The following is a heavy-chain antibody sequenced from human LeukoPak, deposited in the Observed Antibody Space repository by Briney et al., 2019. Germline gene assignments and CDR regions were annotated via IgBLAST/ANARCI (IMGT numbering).Heavy chain of an antibody. D-gene: IGHD5-24*01. CDR1: GFTVSSNY. J-gene: IGHJ6*02. CDR3: ARVGRDGYNYYYYYGMDV. Sequence: GGSLRLSCAASGFTVSSNYMSWVRQAPGKGLEWVSVIYSGGSTYYADSVKGRFTISRDNSKNTLYLQMNSLRAEGTAVYYCARVGRDGYNYYYYYGMDVWGQGTTVTVSS. CDR2: IYSGGST. V-gene: IGHV3-66*01.